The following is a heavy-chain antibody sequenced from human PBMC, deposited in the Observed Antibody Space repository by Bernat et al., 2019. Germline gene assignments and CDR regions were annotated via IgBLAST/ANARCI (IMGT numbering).Heavy chain of an antibody. J-gene: IGHJ6*03. CDR2: IRSKAYGGTT. Sequence: EVQLVESGGGLVQPGRSLRLSCTASGFTFGDYAMSWVRQAPGKGLEWVSFIRSKAYGGTTEYAAEVKGRITISRDDSKSIAYMQMNSLESENTAVYYCTREKLGYNYYYMDVWGRGTTVNVSS. CDR1: GFTFGDYA. V-gene: IGHV3-49*04. D-gene: IGHD1-26*01. CDR3: TREKLGYNYYYMDV.